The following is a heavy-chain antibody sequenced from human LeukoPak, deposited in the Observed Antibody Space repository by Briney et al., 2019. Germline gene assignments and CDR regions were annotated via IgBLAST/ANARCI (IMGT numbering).Heavy chain of an antibody. CDR2: IIPIFGTA. Sequence: ASVKVSCKASGGTFSSYAISWVRQAPGQGLEWMGGIIPIFGTANYAQKFQGRATITADESTSTAYMELSSLRSEDTAVYYCARDAEWGYYYHSSGYHNWFDPWGQGTLVTVSS. J-gene: IGHJ5*02. CDR3: ARDAEWGYYYHSSGYHNWFDP. D-gene: IGHD3-22*01. V-gene: IGHV1-69*13. CDR1: GGTFSSYA.